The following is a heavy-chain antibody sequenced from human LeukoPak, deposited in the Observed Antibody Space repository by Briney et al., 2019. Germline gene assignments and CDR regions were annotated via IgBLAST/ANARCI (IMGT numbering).Heavy chain of an antibody. V-gene: IGHV4-61*01. CDR2: IYYSGST. CDR1: GGSVSSSSHY. D-gene: IGHD3-10*01. CDR3: ASTLLWFGESHFNWFDP. Sequence: SETLSLTCTVSGGSVSSSSHYWSWIRQPPGKGLEWIGYIYYSGSTNYNPSLKSRVTISVDTSKNQFSLKLSSVTAADTAVYYCASTLLWFGESHFNWFDPWGQGTLVTVSS. J-gene: IGHJ5*02.